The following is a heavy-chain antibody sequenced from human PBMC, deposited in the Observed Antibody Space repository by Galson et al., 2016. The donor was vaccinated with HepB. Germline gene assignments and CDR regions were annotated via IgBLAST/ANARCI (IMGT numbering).Heavy chain of an antibody. Sequence: SLRLSCATSGFAFTSYAFHWVRQAPGKGLEWVSSISPTAWSKYYAGAVKGRFTISRDRATSSVFLQMNSLRVEDTATYFCTGEPGRRASLGVAASWGQGTLVTVSA. CDR2: ISPTAWSK. J-gene: IGHJ5*02. V-gene: IGHV3-21*06. CDR3: TGEPGRRASLGVAAS. CDR1: GFAFTSYA. D-gene: IGHD3-10*01.